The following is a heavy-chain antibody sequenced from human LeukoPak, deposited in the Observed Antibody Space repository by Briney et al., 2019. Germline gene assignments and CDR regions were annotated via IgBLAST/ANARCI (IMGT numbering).Heavy chain of an antibody. CDR1: GFTFSSHA. J-gene: IGHJ4*02. Sequence: GGSLRLSCAASGFTFSSHAMHWVRQAPGKGLEWVAFISYDGSKTYYADSVKGRFTISKDNSENTLFMQMNSLRAEDTAVYYCARERGIREELDYWGQGTLVTVSS. CDR3: ARERGIREELDY. D-gene: IGHD3-16*01. CDR2: ISYDGSKT. V-gene: IGHV3-30-3*01.